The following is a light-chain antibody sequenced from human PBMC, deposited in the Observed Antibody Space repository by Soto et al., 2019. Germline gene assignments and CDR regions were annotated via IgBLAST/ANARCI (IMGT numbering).Light chain of an antibody. CDR1: SSDVGAYNY. Sequence: QSVLTQPASVSGSPGQSITISCTGTSSDVGAYNYVSWYQQHPGKAPKLMIYDVSNRPSGVSNRFSGSKSGNTASLTISGLQAGYEADYYCSSYTSSTTDVFGAGTKVTVL. CDR2: DVS. J-gene: IGLJ1*01. CDR3: SSYTSSTTDV. V-gene: IGLV2-14*03.